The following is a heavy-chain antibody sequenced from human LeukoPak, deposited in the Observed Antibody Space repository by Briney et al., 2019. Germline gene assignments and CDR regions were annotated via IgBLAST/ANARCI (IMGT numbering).Heavy chain of an antibody. D-gene: IGHD5-18*01. CDR2: ISGSSSLI. J-gene: IGHJ3*02. CDR1: GFTFNDYY. Sequence: PGGSLRLSCAASGFTFNDYYMSWIRQAPGKGLEWVSSISGSSSLIYYADSVRGRFTISRDNAKNSLYLQMNSLRAEDTAVYYCARRYSYGVDAFDIWGQGTMVTVSS. CDR3: ARRYSYGVDAFDI. V-gene: IGHV3-11*06.